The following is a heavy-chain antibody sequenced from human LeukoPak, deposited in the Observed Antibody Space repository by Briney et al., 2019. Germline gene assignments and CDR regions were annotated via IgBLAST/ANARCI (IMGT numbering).Heavy chain of an antibody. D-gene: IGHD2-2*01. Sequence: ASVKVSCKASGGTFSSYAISWVRQAPGQGLEWMGRIIPILGIANYAQKFQGRVTITADKSTSTAYMELSSLRSEDTAVYYCARDGPPPSSTSCLECRTVLGYFDYWGQGTLVTVSS. CDR2: IIPILGIA. CDR3: ARDGPPPSSTSCLECRTVLGYFDY. V-gene: IGHV1-69*04. J-gene: IGHJ4*02. CDR1: GGTFSSYA.